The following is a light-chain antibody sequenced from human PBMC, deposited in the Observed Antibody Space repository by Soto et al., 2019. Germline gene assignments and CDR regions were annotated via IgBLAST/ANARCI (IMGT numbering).Light chain of an antibody. CDR1: QGISSY. CDR3: HQYYSYPYT. Sequence: AIRMTQSPSSFSASTGDRVTITCRASQGISSYLAWYQQKPGKAPQLLIYAASTLQSGVPSRFSGSGSGTDFTLTISCLQSEDFATYYCHQYYSYPYTFGQGTKLEIK. J-gene: IGKJ2*01. CDR2: AAS. V-gene: IGKV1-8*01.